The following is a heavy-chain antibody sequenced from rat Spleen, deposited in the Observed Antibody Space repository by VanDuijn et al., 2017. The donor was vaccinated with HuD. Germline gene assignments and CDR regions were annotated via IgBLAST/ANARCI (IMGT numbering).Heavy chain of an antibody. CDR1: GFSLTSYG. CDR3: TSPFRWFAY. Sequence: QVQLKESGPDLVQPSQTLSLTCTVSGFSLTSYGVSWVRRPAGKGLEWMGAIWSGGSTDYNSALKSRLTISRDTSKSQVFLKMNSLQTEDTAIYFCTSPFRWFAYWGQGTLVTVSS. V-gene: IGHV2-15*01. CDR2: IWSGGST. J-gene: IGHJ3*01.